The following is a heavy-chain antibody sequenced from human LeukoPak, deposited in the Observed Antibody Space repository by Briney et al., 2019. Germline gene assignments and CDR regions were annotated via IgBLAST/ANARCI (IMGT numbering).Heavy chain of an antibody. D-gene: IGHD3-22*01. Sequence: GASVKVSCKASGYTFISCAINWVRQAPGQGLEYMGWIDTNTGSPTFAQGFTGRYVFSLDTSVSTAYPQISSLKAEDTAVYYCAIHLSDSSGYFSYWGQGALVTVSS. V-gene: IGHV7-4-1*02. CDR1: GYTFISCA. J-gene: IGHJ4*02. CDR2: IDTNTGSP. CDR3: AIHLSDSSGYFSY.